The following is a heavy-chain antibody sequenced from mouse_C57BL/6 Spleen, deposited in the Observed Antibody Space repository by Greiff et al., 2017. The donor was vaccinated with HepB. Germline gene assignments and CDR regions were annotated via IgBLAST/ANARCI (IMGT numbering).Heavy chain of an antibody. CDR2: IHPNSGST. CDR3: ARSGNYYGSSKAMDY. J-gene: IGHJ4*01. Sequence: QVQLQQPGAELVKPGASVKLSCKASGYTFTSYWMHWVKQRPGQGLEWIGMIHPNSGSTNYNEKFKSKATLTVDKSSSTAYMQLSSLTSEDSAVYYCARSGNYYGSSKAMDYWGQGTSVTVSS. V-gene: IGHV1-64*01. D-gene: IGHD1-1*01. CDR1: GYTFTSYW.